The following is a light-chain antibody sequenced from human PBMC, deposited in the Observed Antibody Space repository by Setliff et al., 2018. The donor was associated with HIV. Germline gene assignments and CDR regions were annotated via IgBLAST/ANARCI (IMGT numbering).Light chain of an antibody. Sequence: QSVLIQPPSVSGSPGQSVTISCTGSSSDVGSYDNVSWYQQHPGTVPRPMIYSVNTQPSGVPDRFSGSKSGTTASVTISGLQAEDEADYWCCSYTGTGTPYVFGSGTK. CDR1: SSDVGSYDN. V-gene: IGLV2-18*02. CDR3: CSYTGTGTPYV. CDR2: SVN. J-gene: IGLJ1*01.